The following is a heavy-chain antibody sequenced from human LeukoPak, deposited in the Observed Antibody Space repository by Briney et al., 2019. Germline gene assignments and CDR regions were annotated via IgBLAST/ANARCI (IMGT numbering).Heavy chain of an antibody. D-gene: IGHD1-26*01. CDR2: IYYSWNT. Sequence: SETLPLTCTVSGGSITSSTYYWGWLRQPPGKGLEWIGTIYYSWNTYYNPSLQSRVTISVDTSMNQFYLQLTSMTAADTAVYYCAREGSLGHTGDWFDFWGQGTLVTVSS. V-gene: IGHV4-39*07. CDR1: GGSITSSTYY. CDR3: AREGSLGHTGDWFDF. J-gene: IGHJ5*01.